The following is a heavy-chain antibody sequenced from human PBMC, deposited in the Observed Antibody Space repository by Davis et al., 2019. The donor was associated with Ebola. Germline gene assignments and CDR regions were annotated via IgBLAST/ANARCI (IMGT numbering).Heavy chain of an antibody. CDR2: ISGSGDST. J-gene: IGHJ4*02. CDR3: ARDRASSGWTNGEFDY. Sequence: GGSLRLSCAASGFTFSSYWMSWVRQAPGKGLEWVSSISGSGDSTSYADSVKGRFTISRDNSKNTLYLQMNSLRGEDTAIYYCARDRASSGWTNGEFDYWGQGTLVTVSS. D-gene: IGHD6-19*01. CDR1: GFTFSSYW. V-gene: IGHV3-23*01.